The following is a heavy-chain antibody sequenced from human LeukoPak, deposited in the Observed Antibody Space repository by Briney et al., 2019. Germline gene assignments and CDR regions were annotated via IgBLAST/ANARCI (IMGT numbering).Heavy chain of an antibody. CDR1: GFTFSSYS. CDR3: ATLQNRYCGGGSCYSSAFDI. Sequence: GGSLRLSCAASGFTFSSYSMNWVRQAPGKGLEWVSSISSSSSYIYYADSVKGRFTISRDNAKNSLYLQMNSLRAEDTAVYYCATLQNRYCGGGSCYSSAFDIWGQGTMVTVSS. J-gene: IGHJ3*02. D-gene: IGHD2-15*01. CDR2: ISSSSSYI. V-gene: IGHV3-21*01.